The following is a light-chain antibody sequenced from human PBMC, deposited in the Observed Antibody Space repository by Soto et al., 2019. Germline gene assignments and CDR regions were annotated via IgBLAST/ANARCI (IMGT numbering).Light chain of an antibody. V-gene: IGKV3-15*01. J-gene: IGKJ1*01. Sequence: EIVMTQSPATLSVSPGERATLSCRASQSVSSNLAWYQQKPGQAHRLLIYGASTRATGIPARFSGSGSGTEFTLTISSLQSEDFAVYYYQQYNNWTPWTFGQGTKVEIK. CDR1: QSVSSN. CDR3: QQYNNWTPWT. CDR2: GAS.